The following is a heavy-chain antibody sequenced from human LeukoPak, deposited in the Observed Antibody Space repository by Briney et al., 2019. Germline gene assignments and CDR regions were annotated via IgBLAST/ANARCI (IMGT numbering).Heavy chain of an antibody. J-gene: IGHJ3*02. CDR3: ARGPATWDAFDI. V-gene: IGHV1-46*01. CDR2: INSSGGST. Sequence: ASVKVSCKASGYIFTSYNMYWVRQAPGQGLEWMGIINSSGGSTNYAQKFQGRVTMTTDTSTSTAYMELRSLRSDDTAVYYCARGPATWDAFDIWGQGTMVTVSS. CDR1: GYIFTSYN.